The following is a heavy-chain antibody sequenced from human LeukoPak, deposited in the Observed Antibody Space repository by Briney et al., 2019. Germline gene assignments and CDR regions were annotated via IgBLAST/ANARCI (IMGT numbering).Heavy chain of an antibody. Sequence: KPSETLSLTCAVYGGSFSGYYWSWIRQPPGKGLEWIGEINHSGSTNYNPSLKSRVTISVDTSKNQFSLKLSSVTAADTAVYYCAKVEGYYFDYWGQGTLVTVSS. CDR2: INHSGST. CDR3: AKVEGYYFDY. J-gene: IGHJ4*02. CDR1: GGSFSGYY. V-gene: IGHV4-34*01.